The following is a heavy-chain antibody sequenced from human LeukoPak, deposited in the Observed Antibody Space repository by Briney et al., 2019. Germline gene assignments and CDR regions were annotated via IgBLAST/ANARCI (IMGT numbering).Heavy chain of an antibody. Sequence: GGSLRLSCAASGFTFSSYWMSWVRQAPGKGLEWVANIKQDGSEKYYVDSVKGRFTISRDNAKNSLYLQMNTLRAEDTAVYYCARRITMVRGVWFDPWGQGTLVTVSS. CDR1: GFTFSSYW. CDR2: IKQDGSEK. J-gene: IGHJ5*02. CDR3: ARRITMVRGVWFDP. V-gene: IGHV3-7*01. D-gene: IGHD3-10*01.